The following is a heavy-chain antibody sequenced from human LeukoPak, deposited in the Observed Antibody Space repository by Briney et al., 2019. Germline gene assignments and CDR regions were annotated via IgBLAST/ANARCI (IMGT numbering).Heavy chain of an antibody. CDR3: ARHKGVAGTNFDY. V-gene: IGHV4-59*08. CDR1: GGSISSYY. Sequence: SETLSLTCTVSGGSISSYYWSWIRQPPGKGLEWIGYIYYSGSTNYNPSLKSRVTISVDTSKNQFSLKLSSVTAADTAVYYCARHKGVAGTNFDYWGQGTLVTVSS. CDR2: IYYSGST. D-gene: IGHD6-19*01. J-gene: IGHJ4*02.